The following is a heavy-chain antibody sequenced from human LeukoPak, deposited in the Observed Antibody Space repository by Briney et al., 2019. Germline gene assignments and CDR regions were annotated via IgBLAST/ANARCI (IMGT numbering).Heavy chain of an antibody. CDR3: AKDFGDYYDSSGNGDY. J-gene: IGHJ4*02. D-gene: IGHD3-22*01. CDR2: IRYDGSNK. Sequence: GGSLRLSCAASGFTFSSYGMHWVRQAPGKGLEWVAFIRYDGSNKYYADSVKGRFTISRDNSKNTLYLQMNSLRAEDTAVYYCAKDFGDYYDSSGNGDYWGQGTLVTVSS. V-gene: IGHV3-30*02. CDR1: GFTFSSYG.